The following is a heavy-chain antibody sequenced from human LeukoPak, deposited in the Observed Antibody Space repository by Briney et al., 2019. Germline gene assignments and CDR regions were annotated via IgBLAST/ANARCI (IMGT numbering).Heavy chain of an antibody. Sequence: GGSLRLSCAASGFTFSSYSMNWVRQAPGKGLEWVSSISSSSSYIYYADSVKGRFTISRDNAKNSLYLQMNSLRAEDTAVYYCARALVGATRGVFDYWGQGTLVTVSS. CDR1: GFTFSSYS. CDR2: ISSSSSYI. CDR3: ARALVGATRGVFDY. D-gene: IGHD1-26*01. V-gene: IGHV3-21*01. J-gene: IGHJ4*02.